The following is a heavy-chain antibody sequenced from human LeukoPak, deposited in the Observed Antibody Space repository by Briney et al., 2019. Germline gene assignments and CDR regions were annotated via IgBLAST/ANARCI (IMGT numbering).Heavy chain of an antibody. J-gene: IGHJ4*02. CDR1: GYTFTSYD. V-gene: IGHV1-18*01. D-gene: IGHD5-24*01. CDR2: ISAYNGNT. CDR3: ARPGRDGYNYLFDY. Sequence: ASVKVSCKASGYTFTSYDISWVRQAPGQGLEWMGWISAYNGNTKYAQKLQGRVTMTRDTSTSTVYMELSSLRSEDTAVYYCARPGRDGYNYLFDYWGQGTLVTVSS.